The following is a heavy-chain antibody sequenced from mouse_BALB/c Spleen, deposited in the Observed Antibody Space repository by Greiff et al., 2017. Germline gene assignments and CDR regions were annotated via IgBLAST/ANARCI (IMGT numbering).Heavy chain of an antibody. Sequence: EVQLQQSGAELVRSGASVKLSCTASGFNIKAYYMHWVKQRPEQGLEWIGWIDPENGDTEYAPKFQGKATMTADTSSNTAYLQLSSLTSEDTAVYYCNGGVNWTAGIDYWGQGTTLTVSS. J-gene: IGHJ2*01. CDR2: IDPENGDT. D-gene: IGHD4-1*01. CDR1: GFNIKAYY. CDR3: NGGVNWTAGIDY. V-gene: IGHV14-4*02.